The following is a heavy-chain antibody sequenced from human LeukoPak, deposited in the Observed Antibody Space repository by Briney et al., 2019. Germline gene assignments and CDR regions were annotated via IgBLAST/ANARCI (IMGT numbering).Heavy chain of an antibody. V-gene: IGHV1-2*02. Sequence: GASVKVSCKASGYTFTGYYMHWVRQAPGQGLEWMGWINPNSGGTNYAQKFQGRVTMTRDTSISTAYMELSRLRSDDTAVYYCARFTPRGGFHDYSNYGPRLYSDYWGQGTLVTVSS. CDR3: ARFTPRGGFHDYSNYGPRLYSDY. D-gene: IGHD4-11*01. CDR2: INPNSGGT. CDR1: GYTFTGYY. J-gene: IGHJ4*02.